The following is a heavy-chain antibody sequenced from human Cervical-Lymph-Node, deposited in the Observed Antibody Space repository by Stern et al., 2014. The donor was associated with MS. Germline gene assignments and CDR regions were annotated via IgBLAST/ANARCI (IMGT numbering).Heavy chain of an antibody. Sequence: EVQLVQSGGDLVQPGRSLRLSCVASGLSFDRYAIHWVRQAPGKGLEWVSGISLDSDRVCYADSVKGRFTISKDSARNSLYLQMNSLRAEDTALYYCTKDILPGGADVWGQGTAVTVSS. CDR3: TKDILPGGADV. CDR1: GLSFDRYA. J-gene: IGHJ6*02. V-gene: IGHV3-9*01. CDR2: ISLDSDRV. D-gene: IGHD3-10*01.